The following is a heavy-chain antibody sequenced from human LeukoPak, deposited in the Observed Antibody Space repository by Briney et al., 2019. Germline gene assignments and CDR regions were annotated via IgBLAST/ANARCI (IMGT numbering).Heavy chain of an antibody. J-gene: IGHJ5*02. D-gene: IGHD6-13*01. CDR2: IYTSGST. CDR1: GGSISSGSYY. Sequence: PSQTLSLTCTVSGGSISSGSYYWSWIRQPAGKGLEWIGRIYTSGSTNYNPSLKSRVTISVDTSKNQFSLKLSSVTAADTAVYYCAGIAAGIFNWFAPGGQGPLVPV. V-gene: IGHV4-61*02. CDR3: AGIAAGIFNWFAP.